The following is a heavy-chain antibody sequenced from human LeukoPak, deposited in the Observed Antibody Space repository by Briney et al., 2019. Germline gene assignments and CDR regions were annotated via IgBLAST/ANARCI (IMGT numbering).Heavy chain of an antibody. CDR2: IYYSGST. CDR3: ARHRRDGPAD. D-gene: IGHD5-24*01. CDR1: GGSISSYY. J-gene: IGHJ4*02. V-gene: IGHV4-59*08. Sequence: SETLSLTCTVSGGSISSYYWSWIRQPPGKGLEWIGYIYYSGSTNYNPSLKSRVTISVDTSKNQFSLKLSSVTAADTAVYYCARHRRDGPADWGQGTLVTVSS.